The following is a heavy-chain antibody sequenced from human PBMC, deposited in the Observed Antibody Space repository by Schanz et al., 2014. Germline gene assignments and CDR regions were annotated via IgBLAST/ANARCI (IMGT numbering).Heavy chain of an antibody. CDR3: AKARRKSNCSGGRCFHYAYYGMDV. CDR1: GFTFSSYA. D-gene: IGHD2-15*01. CDR2: ISATGDST. J-gene: IGHJ6*02. Sequence: EGQLLESGGGLIQPGGSLRLSCAASGFTFSSYAMSWVRQAPGKGLEWVLTISATGDSTYYADSVKGRFTISRDNSKNILYLQVNSLRTEDTAVYCCAKARRKSNCSGGRCFHYAYYGMDVWGQGTTVTVSS. V-gene: IGHV3-23*01.